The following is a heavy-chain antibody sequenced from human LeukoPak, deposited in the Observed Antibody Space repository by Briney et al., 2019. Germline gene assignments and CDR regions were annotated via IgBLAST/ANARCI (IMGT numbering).Heavy chain of an antibody. CDR1: GFTFSTSA. Sequence: GGSLRLSCAASGFTFSTSALSWVRQAPGKGLEWVSAISSSGDTAYYADSVKGRFTISRDNSKNTLYLQMNSLRAEDTAVYYCAKVGYGDYVEERAFGIWGQGTMVTVSS. CDR2: ISSSGDTA. V-gene: IGHV3-23*01. CDR3: AKVGYGDYVEERAFGI. D-gene: IGHD4-17*01. J-gene: IGHJ3*02.